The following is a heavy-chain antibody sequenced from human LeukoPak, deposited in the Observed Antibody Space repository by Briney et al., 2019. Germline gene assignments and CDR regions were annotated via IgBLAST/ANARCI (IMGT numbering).Heavy chain of an antibody. Sequence: SETLSLTCTVSGGSISSYYWSWIRQPPGKGLEWIGYIYYSGGTNYNPSLKSRVTISVDTSKNQFSLKLSSVTAADTAVYYCARHDYDYVWGSYRYNGARFDPWGQGTLVTVSS. CDR3: ARHDYDYVWGSYRYNGARFDP. CDR1: GGSISSYY. D-gene: IGHD3-16*02. V-gene: IGHV4-59*01. J-gene: IGHJ5*02. CDR2: IYYSGGT.